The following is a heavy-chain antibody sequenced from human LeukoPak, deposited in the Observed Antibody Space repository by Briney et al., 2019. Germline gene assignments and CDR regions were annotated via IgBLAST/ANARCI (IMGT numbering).Heavy chain of an antibody. D-gene: IGHD1-1*01. CDR3: AKKELALDY. Sequence: GRSLRLSCAASGFTFSSYGMHWVRQAPGKGLVWVAVISYDGSNKYYADSVKGRFTISRDNSKNTLYLQMNSLRAEDTAVYYCAKKELALDYWGQGTLVTVSS. V-gene: IGHV3-30*18. CDR2: ISYDGSNK. J-gene: IGHJ4*02. CDR1: GFTFSSYG.